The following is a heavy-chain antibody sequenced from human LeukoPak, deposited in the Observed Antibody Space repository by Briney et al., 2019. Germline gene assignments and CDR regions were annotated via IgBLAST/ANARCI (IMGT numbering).Heavy chain of an antibody. J-gene: IGHJ3*02. V-gene: IGHV3-74*01. CDR2: INSDGLIT. CDR3: VREGGGSFLDSFDI. Sequence: GGSLRLSCAASGFILSDYQMSWIRQAPGKGLVWVSRINSDGLITNYADSVKGRFTVSRDNPKNTLYLQMNSLRVEDTAVYYCVREGGGSFLDSFDIWGQGKLVTVSS. D-gene: IGHD2-15*01. CDR1: GFILSDYQ.